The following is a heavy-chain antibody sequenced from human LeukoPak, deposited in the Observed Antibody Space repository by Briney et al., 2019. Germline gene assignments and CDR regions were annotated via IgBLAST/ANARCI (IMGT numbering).Heavy chain of an antibody. CDR2: ISSSSSYI. CDR3: ARVNVVVPAAMSVSDYYYGMDV. CDR1: GFTFSSYS. Sequence: PGGSLRLSCAASGFTFSSYSMNWVRQAPGKGLEWVSSISSSSSYIYYADSVKGRFTISRDNAKHSLYLQMNSLRAEDTAVYYCARVNVVVPAAMSVSDYYYGMDVWGQGTTVTVSS. D-gene: IGHD2-2*01. J-gene: IGHJ6*02. V-gene: IGHV3-21*01.